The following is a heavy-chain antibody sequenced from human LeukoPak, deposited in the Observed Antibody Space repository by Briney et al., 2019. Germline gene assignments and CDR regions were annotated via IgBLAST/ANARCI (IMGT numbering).Heavy chain of an antibody. J-gene: IGHJ4*02. Sequence: ASVKVSCKASGYTFTSCDINWVRQATGQGLEWMGWMNPNSGNTGYAQKFQGRVTITRNTSISTAYMELSSLRSDDTAVYYCARVTYGSGSYPLDYWGQETLVTVSS. CDR3: ARVTYGSGSYPLDY. V-gene: IGHV1-8*01. D-gene: IGHD3-10*01. CDR2: MNPNSGNT. CDR1: GYTFTSCD.